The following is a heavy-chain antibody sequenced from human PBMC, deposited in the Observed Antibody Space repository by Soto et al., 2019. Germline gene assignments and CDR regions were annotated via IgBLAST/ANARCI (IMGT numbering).Heavy chain of an antibody. CDR2: IWYDGSNK. Sequence: QVQLVESGGGVVQPGRSLRLSCAASGFTFSTYGMHWVRQAPGKGLEWVAVIWYDGSNKYYADSVRGRFTISRDNYKNTLYLQMNSLRAEDTAVYYCARAGIVGATTVGAFDIWGRGTMVTFSS. D-gene: IGHD1-26*01. CDR3: ARAGIVGATTVGAFDI. CDR1: GFTFSTYG. V-gene: IGHV3-33*01. J-gene: IGHJ3*02.